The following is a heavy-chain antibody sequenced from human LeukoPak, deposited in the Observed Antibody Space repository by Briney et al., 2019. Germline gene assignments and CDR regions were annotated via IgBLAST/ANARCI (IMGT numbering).Heavy chain of an antibody. CDR3: AKGAASALVDWFDP. J-gene: IGHJ5*02. Sequence: GGSLRLSCAASGFILSNYAMMWFRQAPGRGLEWVSSVTGSGGGTFYADSVKGRFTISRDNSQNTLYLQMNSLGAEDTAVYYCAKGAASALVDWFDPWGQGTLVTVSS. CDR2: VTGSGGGT. V-gene: IGHV3-23*01. D-gene: IGHD6-25*01. CDR1: GFILSNYA.